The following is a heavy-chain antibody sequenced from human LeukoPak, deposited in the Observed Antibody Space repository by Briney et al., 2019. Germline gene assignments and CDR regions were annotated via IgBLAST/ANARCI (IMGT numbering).Heavy chain of an antibody. CDR1: GGTFSSYA. CDR3: ASSYVSYYDSSGYEVPIDY. Sequence: SVKVSCKASGGTFSSYAISWVRQAPGQGLEWMGRIIPIFGTANYAQKFQGRVTITTDESTSTAYMELSSLRSEDTAVYYCASSYVSYYDSSGYEVPIDYWCQGTQVTVSS. D-gene: IGHD3-22*01. CDR2: IIPIFGTA. V-gene: IGHV1-69*05. J-gene: IGHJ4*02.